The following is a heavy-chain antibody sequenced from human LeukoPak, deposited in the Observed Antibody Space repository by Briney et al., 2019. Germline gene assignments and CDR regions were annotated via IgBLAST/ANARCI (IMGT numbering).Heavy chain of an antibody. CDR3: ARDVGTVTTDNWFDP. J-gene: IGHJ5*02. Sequence: SETLSLTCTVCGGSISSYYWSWIRQPAGKGLEWIGRIYTSGSTNYNPSLKSRVTMSVDTSKNQFSLKLSSVTAADTAVYYCARDVGTVTTDNWFDPWGQGTLVTVSS. CDR2: IYTSGST. CDR1: GGSISSYY. D-gene: IGHD4-17*01. V-gene: IGHV4-4*07.